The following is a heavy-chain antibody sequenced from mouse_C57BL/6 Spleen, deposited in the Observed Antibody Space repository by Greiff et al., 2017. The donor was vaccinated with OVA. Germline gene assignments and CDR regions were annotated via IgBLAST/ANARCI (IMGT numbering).Heavy chain of an antibody. CDR1: GYTFTSYW. CDR3: AREGTIYDGYNYAMDY. J-gene: IGHJ4*01. Sequence: QVQLQQPGAELVRPGSSVKLSCKASGYTFTSYWMHWVKQRPIQGLEWIGNIDPSDSETHYNQKFKDKATLTVDKSSSTAYMQLSSLTSEDSAVYYCAREGTIYDGYNYAMDYWGQGTSVTVSS. D-gene: IGHD2-3*01. V-gene: IGHV1-52*01. CDR2: IDPSDSET.